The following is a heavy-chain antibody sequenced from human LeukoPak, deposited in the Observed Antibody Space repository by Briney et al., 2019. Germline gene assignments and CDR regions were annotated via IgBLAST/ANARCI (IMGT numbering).Heavy chain of an antibody. Sequence: GRSLRLSCAASGFTFRNYAMHWVRQAPGKGLEWVAHISYDANNQYYADSVKGRFTISRDNAKNSLYLQMNSLRAEDTAVYYCARDGRSYYYGMDVWGQGTTVTVSS. CDR2: ISYDANNQ. V-gene: IGHV3-30-3*01. CDR3: ARDGRSYYYGMDV. CDR1: GFTFRNYA. D-gene: IGHD1-14*01. J-gene: IGHJ6*02.